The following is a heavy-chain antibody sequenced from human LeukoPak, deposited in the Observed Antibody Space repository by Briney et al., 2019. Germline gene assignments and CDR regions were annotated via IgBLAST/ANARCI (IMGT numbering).Heavy chain of an antibody. J-gene: IGHJ4*02. D-gene: IGHD3-22*01. Sequence: ASVKVSCKVSGYTLTELSMHWVRQAPGQGLEWMGWISAYNGNTNYAQKLQGRVTMTTDTSTSTAYMELSSLRSEDTAVYYCATVIDYYDSSGYFDYWGQGTLVTVSS. CDR1: GYTLTELS. V-gene: IGHV1-18*01. CDR2: ISAYNGNT. CDR3: ATVIDYYDSSGYFDY.